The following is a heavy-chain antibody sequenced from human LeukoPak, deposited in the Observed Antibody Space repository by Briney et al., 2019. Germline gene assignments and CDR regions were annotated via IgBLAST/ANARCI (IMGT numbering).Heavy chain of an antibody. J-gene: IGHJ6*02. CDR3: ARSSDQQLASAYYYYGMDV. D-gene: IGHD6-13*01. CDR1: GGTFSSYA. Sequence: SVKVSCMASGGTFSSYAISWVRQAPGQGLEWMGGIIPIFGTANYAQKLQGRVTITADESTSTAYMELSSLRSEDTAVYYCARSSDQQLASAYYYYGMDVWGQGTTVTVSS. CDR2: IIPIFGTA. V-gene: IGHV1-69*13.